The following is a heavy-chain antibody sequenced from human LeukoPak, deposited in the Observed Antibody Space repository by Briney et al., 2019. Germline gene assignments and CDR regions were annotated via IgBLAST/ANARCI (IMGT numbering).Heavy chain of an antibody. V-gene: IGHV3-49*04. J-gene: IGHJ4*02. CDR3: ARGAMVRGANYHFDY. CDR1: GFTFDDYA. Sequence: GGSLRLSCSASGFTFDDYAMTWVRQAPGKGLEWVGFIRSVAHGGTTEYAASVKGRFTISRDDSKSIAYLQMNSLKTGDTAVYYCARGAMVRGANYHFDYWGQGTLVTVFS. D-gene: IGHD3-10*01. CDR2: IRSVAHGGTT.